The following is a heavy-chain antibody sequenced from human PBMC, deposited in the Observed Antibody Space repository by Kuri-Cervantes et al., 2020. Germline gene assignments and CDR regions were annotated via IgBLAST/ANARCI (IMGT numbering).Heavy chain of an antibody. CDR1: GFPFSSYW. D-gene: IGHD3-16*01. J-gene: IGHJ4*02. Sequence: GGSLRLSCAASGFPFSSYWMSWVRQAPGKGLEWVSYISSSGSTIYYADSVKGRFTISRDNAKNSLYLQMNSLRAEDTAVYYCARAGYDYIWDYWGQGTLVTVSS. CDR3: ARAGYDYIWDY. CDR2: ISSSGSTI. V-gene: IGHV3-48*04.